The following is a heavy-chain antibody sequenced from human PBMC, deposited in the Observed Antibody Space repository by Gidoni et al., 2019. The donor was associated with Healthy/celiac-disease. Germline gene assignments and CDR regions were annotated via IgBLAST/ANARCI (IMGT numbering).Heavy chain of an antibody. D-gene: IGHD3-9*01. CDR3: AKDISPILRYFDSDV. CDR2: ISWNSGSI. Sequence: EVQLVESGGGLVQPGRSLRLSCAASGFTFDDYAMHWVRQAPGKGLEWVSGISWNSGSIGYADSVKGRFTISRDNAKNSLYLQMNSLRAEDTALYYCAKDISPILRYFDSDVWGQGTTVTVSS. V-gene: IGHV3-9*01. CDR1: GFTFDDYA. J-gene: IGHJ6*02.